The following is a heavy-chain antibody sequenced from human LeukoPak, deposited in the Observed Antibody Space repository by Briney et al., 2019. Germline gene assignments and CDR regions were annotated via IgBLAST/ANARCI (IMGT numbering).Heavy chain of an antibody. CDR1: GFTFSSYG. Sequence: GGSLRLSCAASGFTFSSYGMHWVRQAPGKGLEWVAVISYDGSNKYYADSVKGRFTISRDNSKNTLYLQMNSLRAEDTAVYYCARLSSSGWYTIDYWGQGTLVTVSS. V-gene: IGHV3-30*03. J-gene: IGHJ4*02. D-gene: IGHD6-19*01. CDR3: ARLSSSGWYTIDY. CDR2: ISYDGSNK.